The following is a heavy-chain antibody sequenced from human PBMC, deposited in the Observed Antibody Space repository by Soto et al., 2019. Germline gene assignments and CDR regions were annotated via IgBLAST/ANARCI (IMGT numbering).Heavy chain of an antibody. D-gene: IGHD6-25*01. J-gene: IGHJ4*02. V-gene: IGHV3-21*01. CDR1: GFTFSSYS. CDR2: ISSSSYI. CDR3: ARVIIAAQGDDY. Sequence: VGSLRLSCAASGFTFSSYSMNWVRQAPGKGLEWVSSISSSSYIYYADSVKGRFTISRDNAKNSLYLQMNSLRAEDTAVYYCARVIIAAQGDDYWGQGTLVTVSS.